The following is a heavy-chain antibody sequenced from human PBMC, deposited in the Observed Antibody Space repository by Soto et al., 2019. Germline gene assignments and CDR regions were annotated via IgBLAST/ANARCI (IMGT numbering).Heavy chain of an antibody. J-gene: IGHJ3*01. D-gene: IGHD6-13*01. CDR3: ARGRVSWYDIT. Sequence: QVQLQESGPGLVKSSQTLSLTCTVSGDSISNGDYYWSWIRQPPGKGLEWIGYIYYRGRTYYNESHKSRVSISVDTAENQFSLRLTSVSAADTDLYYCARGRVSWYDITWGQGTMVTVSS. CDR1: GDSISNGDYY. V-gene: IGHV4-30-4*01. CDR2: IYYRGRT.